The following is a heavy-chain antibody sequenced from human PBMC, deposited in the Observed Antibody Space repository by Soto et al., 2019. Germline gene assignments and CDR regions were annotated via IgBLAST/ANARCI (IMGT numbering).Heavy chain of an antibody. CDR3: ARVCGGDCHYGMDV. D-gene: IGHD2-21*02. CDR2: IYYSGST. J-gene: IGHJ6*02. Sequence: QVQLQESGPGLVKPSQTLSLTCTVSGGSISSGGYYWSWIRQHPGKGLEWIGYIYYSGSTYYNPSLKSRVTISVDTSKNPFSLKLSSVTAADTVVYYCARVCGGDCHYGMDVWGQGTTVTVSS. V-gene: IGHV4-31*03. CDR1: GGSISSGGYY.